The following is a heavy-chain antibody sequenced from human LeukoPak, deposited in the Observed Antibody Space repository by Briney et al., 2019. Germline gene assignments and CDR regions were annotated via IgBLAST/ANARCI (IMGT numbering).Heavy chain of an antibody. CDR1: GFTVSSNY. V-gene: IGHV4-34*01. J-gene: IGHJ6*03. CDR3: ARGNMWDYRRYYYYMDV. Sequence: GSLRLSCAASGFTVSSNYISWIRQPPGKGLEWIGEINHSGSTNYNPSLKSRVTISVDTSKNQFSLKLNSVTAADTAIYYCARGNMWDYRRYYYYMDVWGKGTTVTVSS. D-gene: IGHD4-11*01. CDR2: INHSGST.